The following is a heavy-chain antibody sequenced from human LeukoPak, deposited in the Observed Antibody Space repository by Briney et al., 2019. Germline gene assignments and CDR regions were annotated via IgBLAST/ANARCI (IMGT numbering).Heavy chain of an antibody. V-gene: IGHV3-33*08. D-gene: IGHD2-21*01. CDR3: ARDRRRDGGDWGFDY. CDR2: IWYDGSNK. J-gene: IGHJ4*02. Sequence: GGSLRLSCAASGFTFRTYGMYWVRQAPGKGLEWVAVIWYDGSNKYYADSVKGRFTISRDNSKNTLYLQMNSLRAEDTAVYYCARDRRRDGGDWGFDYWGQGTLVTVSS. CDR1: GFTFRTYG.